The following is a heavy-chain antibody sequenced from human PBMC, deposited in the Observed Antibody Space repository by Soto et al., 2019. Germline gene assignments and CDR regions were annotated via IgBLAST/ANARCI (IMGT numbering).Heavy chain of an antibody. CDR1: GYTFTNSA. Sequence: QMQLVQSGPEVKKPGTSVKVSCKGSGYTFTNSAVQWVRQARGQRLEWMGWIVVGSGDTKYAQKFQERVTFTRDVSTSTAYMELSSLKSEDAAVYYCAADVGYLWGPGPLVTVSS. D-gene: IGHD1-26*01. J-gene: IGHJ5*02. V-gene: IGHV1-58*01. CDR3: AADVGYL. CDR2: IVVGSGDT.